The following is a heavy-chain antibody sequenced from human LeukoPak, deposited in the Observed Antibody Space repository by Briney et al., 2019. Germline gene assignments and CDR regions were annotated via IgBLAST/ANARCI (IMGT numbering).Heavy chain of an antibody. CDR2: INHSGST. CDR1: GGSISNYY. CDR3: ARGGSRIAARPVDY. Sequence: SETLSLTCTVSGGSISNYYWSWIRQPPGKGLEWIGEINHSGSTNYNPSLKSRVTISVDTSKNQFSLKLSSVTAADTAVYYCARGGSRIAARPVDYWGQGTLVTVSS. D-gene: IGHD6-6*01. J-gene: IGHJ4*02. V-gene: IGHV4-34*01.